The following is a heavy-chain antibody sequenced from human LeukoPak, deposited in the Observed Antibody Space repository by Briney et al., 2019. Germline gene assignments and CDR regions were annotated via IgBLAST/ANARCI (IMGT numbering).Heavy chain of an antibody. CDR2: ISSSSSYI. D-gene: IGHD2-15*01. CDR1: GFTFSSYR. V-gene: IGHV3-21*01. J-gene: IGHJ4*02. Sequence: GGSLRLSCAASGFTFSSYRMNWVRQAPGKGVEWVSSISSSSSYIYYADSVKGGFTISRDNAKNSLYLQMNSLRAEDTAVYYCARISGGIDYWGQGTLVTVSS. CDR3: ARISGGIDY.